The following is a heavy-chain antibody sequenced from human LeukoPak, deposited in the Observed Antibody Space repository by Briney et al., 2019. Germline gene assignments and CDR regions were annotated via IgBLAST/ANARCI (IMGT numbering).Heavy chain of an antibody. Sequence: SVKVSCKASGGTFSSYAISWVRQAPGQGLEWMGGIIPIFGTANYAQKFQGRVTITTDESTSTAYMELSSLRSEDTAVYYCARGWEYSSSRDLSSRTLGYWGQGTLVTVSS. J-gene: IGHJ4*02. CDR3: ARGWEYSSSRDLSSRTLGY. V-gene: IGHV1-69*05. CDR2: IIPIFGTA. D-gene: IGHD6-6*01. CDR1: GGTFSSYA.